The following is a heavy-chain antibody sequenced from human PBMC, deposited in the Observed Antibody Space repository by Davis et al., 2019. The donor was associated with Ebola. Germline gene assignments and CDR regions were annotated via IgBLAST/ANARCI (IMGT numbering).Heavy chain of an antibody. V-gene: IGHV1-69*04. D-gene: IGHD1-1*01. CDR2: IIPIVGKA. CDR1: RGTLISDR. J-gene: IGHJ6*02. Sequence: SVQVSCKASRGTLISDRIRWVRQAPGQGLAWMGSIIPIVGKANYAPKFQGRVTLTADKSTNKANMEVNSLRSENTAVYYCARGGTWNLDYGMEVWGQGATVTVSS. CDR3: ARGGTWNLDYGMEV.